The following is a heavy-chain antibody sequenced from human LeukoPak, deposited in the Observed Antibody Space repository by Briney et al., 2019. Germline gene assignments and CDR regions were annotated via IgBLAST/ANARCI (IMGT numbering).Heavy chain of an antibody. J-gene: IGHJ3*02. Sequence: SETLSLTCAVYGGSFSGYYWSWIRQPPGKGLEWIGYIYHSGSTYYNPSLKSRVTISVDRSKNQFSLKLSSVTAADTAVYYCARVVGSEVAFDIWGQGTMVTVSS. V-gene: IGHV4-34*01. D-gene: IGHD1-26*01. CDR2: IYHSGST. CDR1: GGSFSGYY. CDR3: ARVVGSEVAFDI.